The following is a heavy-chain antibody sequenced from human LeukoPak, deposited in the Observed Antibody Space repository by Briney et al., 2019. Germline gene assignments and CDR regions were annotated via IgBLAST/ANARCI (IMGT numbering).Heavy chain of an antibody. CDR3: ARDRSTMTVVAIRGNDAFDI. CDR2: ISTYNGNT. CDR1: GYTFTSYG. Sequence: ASVKVSCKASGYTFTSYGVTWVRQAPGQGLEWMGWISTYNGNTNYAQKVQGRVTMTADTSTSTAYMELRSLRSDDTAVYYCARDRSTMTVVAIRGNDAFDIWGQGTMVTVSS. V-gene: IGHV1-18*01. D-gene: IGHD3-22*01. J-gene: IGHJ3*02.